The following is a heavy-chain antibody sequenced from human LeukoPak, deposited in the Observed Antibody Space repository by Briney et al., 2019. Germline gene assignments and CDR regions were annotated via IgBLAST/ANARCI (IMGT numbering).Heavy chain of an antibody. CDR2: IYYSGST. CDR1: GGSLSSYY. D-gene: IGHD3-10*01. Sequence: SETLSLTCTVSGGSLSSYYWSWIRQPPGQGLGWIGYIYYSGSTNYNPSLKSRVTISVDTSENQFSLKLSSVTAADAAVYYCATGDYYGSGSYYMDYWGQGTLLTVSS. J-gene: IGHJ4*02. CDR3: ATGDYYGSGSYYMDY. V-gene: IGHV4-59*01.